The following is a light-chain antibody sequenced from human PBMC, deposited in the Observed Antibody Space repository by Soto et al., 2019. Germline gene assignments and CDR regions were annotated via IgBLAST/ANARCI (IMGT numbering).Light chain of an antibody. CDR3: GTWDSSLSAV. V-gene: IGLV1-51*02. J-gene: IGLJ1*01. CDR2: ENN. Sequence: HSVLTQPPSVSAAPGQKVTISCSGSSSNIGNNYVSWYQQLPGTAPKLLIYENNKRPSGIPDRFSGSKSGTSATLGITGLQTGDEADYYCGTWDSSLSAVFGTGTKLTVL. CDR1: SSNIGNNY.